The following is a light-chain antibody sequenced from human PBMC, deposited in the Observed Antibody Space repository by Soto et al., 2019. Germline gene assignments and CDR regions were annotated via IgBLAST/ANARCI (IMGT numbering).Light chain of an antibody. J-gene: IGKJ4*01. V-gene: IGKV1-5*03. CDR3: QQYERYPMT. Sequence: DSQMTQFPSTLSASVGDRVTITCRASQSISPWLAWYQQKPGKAPKILISKASTLQSGVPPRHSGSGSGTEFTLTISSLQPDDFATYYCQQYERYPMTFGGGTKVEIK. CDR2: KAS. CDR1: QSISPW.